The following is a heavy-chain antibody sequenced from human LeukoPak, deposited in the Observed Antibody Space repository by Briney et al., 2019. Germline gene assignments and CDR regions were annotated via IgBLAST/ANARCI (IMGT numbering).Heavy chain of an antibody. J-gene: IGHJ4*02. CDR2: ISAGGST. Sequence: GGSLRLSCAASGFTFSSYAMSWVRQAPGKGLEWISAISAGGSTYYADSVKGRCTISRDNSKSTVSLQMSALRAEDTAIYYCAKVAGSGGYFPEYWGQGALVTVSS. CDR3: AKVAGSGGYFPEY. D-gene: IGHD3-10*01. CDR1: GFTFSSYA. V-gene: IGHV3-23*01.